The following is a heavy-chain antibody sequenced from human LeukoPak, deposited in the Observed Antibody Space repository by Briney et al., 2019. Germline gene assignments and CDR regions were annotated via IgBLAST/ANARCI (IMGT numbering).Heavy chain of an antibody. V-gene: IGHV3-48*04. J-gene: IGHJ6*03. CDR2: ISSSSSTI. Sequence: GGSLRLSCAASGFTFSNYSMNWVRQAPGKGLEWVSYISSSSSTIYYADSVKGRFTISRDNAKNSLYLQMNSLRAEDTAVYYCARRGAAGTDYYYYMDVWGKGTTVTVSS. D-gene: IGHD6-13*01. CDR1: GFTFSNYS. CDR3: ARRGAAGTDYYYYMDV.